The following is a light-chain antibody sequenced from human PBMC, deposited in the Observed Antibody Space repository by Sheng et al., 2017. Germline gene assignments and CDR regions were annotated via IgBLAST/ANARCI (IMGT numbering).Light chain of an antibody. J-gene: IGKJ4*01. CDR2: AAS. V-gene: IGKV3D-20*02. CDR3: QQRSNWPPLT. Sequence: EIVLTQSPDTLSLSPGERATLSCRASQSVSSTYLAWYQQKPGQAPRLLIYAASSRATGIPDRFSGSGSGTDFTLTISRLEPEDFAVYYCQQRSNWPPLTFGGGTKVEI. CDR1: QSVSSTY.